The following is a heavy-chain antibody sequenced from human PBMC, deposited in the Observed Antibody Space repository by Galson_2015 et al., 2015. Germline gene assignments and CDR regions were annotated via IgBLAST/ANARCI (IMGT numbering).Heavy chain of an antibody. Sequence: SLRLSCAASGFTFDDYALNWVRQAPGKGPEWVSGINWSGATTTYADSVKGRFTISRDNAKNSLYLQMNSLRAEDAALYYCARVGQEYYYGLDVWGKGTTVTVSS. D-gene: IGHD6-6*01. CDR3: ARVGQEYYYGLDV. J-gene: IGHJ6*04. V-gene: IGHV3-20*04. CDR1: GFTFDDYA. CDR2: INWSGATT.